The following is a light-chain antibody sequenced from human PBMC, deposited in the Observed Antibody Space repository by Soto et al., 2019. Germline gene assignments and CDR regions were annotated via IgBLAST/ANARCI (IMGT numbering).Light chain of an antibody. CDR3: CSFAGSYTYV. J-gene: IGLJ1*01. CDR2: DVT. V-gene: IGLV2-11*01. CDR1: SSYVGVYYY. Sequence: QSVLTQPASVSGSPGQSITISCTGTSSYVGVYYYVSWFQQHPGKAPKLIIYDVTERPAGVPDRFSGSKSGNTASLTISGLQAEDEADYSCCSFAGSYTYVFGGGTKVTVL.